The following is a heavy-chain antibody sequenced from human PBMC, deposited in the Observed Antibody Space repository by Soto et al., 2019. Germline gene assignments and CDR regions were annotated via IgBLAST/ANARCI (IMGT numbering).Heavy chain of an antibody. J-gene: IGHJ5*02. Sequence: QVQLVQSGAEVKKPGASVKVSCKVSGYTLTELSMHWVRQAPGKGLEWMGGFEPEDGETIYAQKFQGRVTMTEDTSTDAGYIELSSLRSEDTAVYYCAKISGQYYYDRSGYFRPHGFDPWGQGTLVTVSS. CDR3: AKISGQYYYDRSGYFRPHGFDP. CDR1: GYTLTELS. D-gene: IGHD3-22*01. V-gene: IGHV1-24*01. CDR2: FEPEDGET.